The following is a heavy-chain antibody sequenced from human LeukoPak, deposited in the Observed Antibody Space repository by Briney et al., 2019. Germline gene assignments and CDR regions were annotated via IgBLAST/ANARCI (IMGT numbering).Heavy chain of an antibody. D-gene: IGHD3-22*01. CDR2: IYYSGNT. CDR1: GVSISSSNSY. J-gene: IGHJ4*02. Sequence: SETLSLTCTVSGVSISSSNSYWGWIRQPPGKGLEWIGSIYYSGNTYYNASLKSQVSISIDTSKNQFSLRLSSVTAADTAVYYCARASYSYDINGWVPFDYWGQGTLVTVSS. V-gene: IGHV4-39*01. CDR3: ARASYSYDINGWVPFDY.